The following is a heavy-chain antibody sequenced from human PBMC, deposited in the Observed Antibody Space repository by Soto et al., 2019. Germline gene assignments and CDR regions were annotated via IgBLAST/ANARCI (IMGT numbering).Heavy chain of an antibody. D-gene: IGHD4-17*01. Sequence: SETLSLTCTVSGGYFSSYYWSWIRQTPGMGLEWIGYMYSGSTYYNPSLKSRVTFSLDTSKNQFSLKLSSVTAADTAVYYCARDRVSYSGDYPYYYGMDVWGQGTTVTVSS. CDR2: MYSGST. J-gene: IGHJ6*02. CDR1: GGYFSSYY. V-gene: IGHV4-59*01. CDR3: ARDRVSYSGDYPYYYGMDV.